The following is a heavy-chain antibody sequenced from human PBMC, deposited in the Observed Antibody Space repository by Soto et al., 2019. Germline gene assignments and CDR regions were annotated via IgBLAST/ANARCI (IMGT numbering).Heavy chain of an antibody. CDR2: INPSGGST. V-gene: IGHV1-46*01. J-gene: IGHJ4*02. D-gene: IGHD1-26*01. CDR3: ARADKGGSY. Sequence: QVQLVQSGAEVKKPGASVKVSCKASGYTFTSCYIHWVRQAPGQGLEWMGIINPSGGSTSYAQKFQGRGTMNRETSTNPVYMELSSLRSEDTAIYYCARADKGGSYWGQGTLVTVSP. CDR1: GYTFTSCY.